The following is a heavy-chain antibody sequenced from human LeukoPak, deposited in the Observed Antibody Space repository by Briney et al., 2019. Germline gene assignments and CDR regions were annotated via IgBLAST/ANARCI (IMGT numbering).Heavy chain of an antibody. V-gene: IGHV3-7*01. CDR3: ARDKVVGATNFDP. J-gene: IGHJ5*02. CDR1: GFTFSEYW. D-gene: IGHD1-26*01. Sequence: GGSLRLSCAASGFTFSEYWMAWVRQAPGKGLEWVANIKQDGGEKYYVDSVKGRFTISRDNAENSLFLQMNGLRAEDTAVYYCARDKVVGATNFDPWGQGTLVSVSS. CDR2: IKQDGGEK.